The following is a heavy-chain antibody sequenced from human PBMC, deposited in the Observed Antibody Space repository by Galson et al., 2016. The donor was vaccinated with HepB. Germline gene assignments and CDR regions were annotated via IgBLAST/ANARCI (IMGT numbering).Heavy chain of an antibody. J-gene: IGHJ6*02. Sequence: SLRLSCAVSGFTFRSYWMSWVRQAPGRGLEWVSSISGSGGSTYYEDSVKGRFTISRDNSNNTLYVQMSSLRGEDTAIYYCAKVTTVSTSLSNYAMDVWGQGTTVTVAS. D-gene: IGHD4-17*01. CDR2: ISGSGGST. CDR3: AKVTTVSTSLSNYAMDV. CDR1: GFTFRSYW. V-gene: IGHV3-23*01.